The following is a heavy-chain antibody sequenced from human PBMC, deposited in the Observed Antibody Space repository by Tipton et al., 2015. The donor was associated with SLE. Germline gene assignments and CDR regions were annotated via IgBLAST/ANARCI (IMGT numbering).Heavy chain of an antibody. D-gene: IGHD6-19*01. V-gene: IGHV4-39*02. CDR1: GGSISSSSYY. CDR2: IYYSGST. CDR3: ARDPAGGAFDI. J-gene: IGHJ3*02. Sequence: LRLSCTVSGGSISSSSYYWGWIRQPPGKGLEWIGSIYYSGSTYYNPSLKSRVTISVDTSKNQFSLKLSSVTAADTAVYYCARDPAGGAFDIWGQGTMVTVSS.